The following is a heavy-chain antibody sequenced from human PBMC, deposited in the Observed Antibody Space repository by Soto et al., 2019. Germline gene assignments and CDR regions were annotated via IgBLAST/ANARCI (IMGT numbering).Heavy chain of an antibody. CDR3: ARGNDIVVVVAATPNWFDP. V-gene: IGHV4-34*01. D-gene: IGHD2-15*01. CDR2: INHSGST. CDR1: GGSFSGYY. J-gene: IGHJ5*02. Sequence: PSETLSLTCAVYGGSFSGYYWSWIRQPPGKGLEWIGEINHSGSTNYNPSLKSRATISVDTSKNQFSLKLSSVTAADTAVYYCARGNDIVVVVAATPNWFDPWGQGTLVTVSS.